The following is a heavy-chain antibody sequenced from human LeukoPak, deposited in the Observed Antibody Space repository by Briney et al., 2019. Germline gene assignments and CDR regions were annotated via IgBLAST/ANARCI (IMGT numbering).Heavy chain of an antibody. D-gene: IGHD3-3*01. CDR2: MSYDGSNK. Sequence: PGGSLRLSCEASGFTFSSYAMYWVRQAPGKGLEWVAVMSYDGSNKYNADSVKGRFTISRDNSKNTLYLQMNSLRAEDTAVYYCARACRKYYDFWSGYPEYYYYGMDVWGQGTTVTVSS. V-gene: IGHV3-30*04. CDR3: ARACRKYYDFWSGYPEYYYYGMDV. J-gene: IGHJ6*02. CDR1: GFTFSSYA.